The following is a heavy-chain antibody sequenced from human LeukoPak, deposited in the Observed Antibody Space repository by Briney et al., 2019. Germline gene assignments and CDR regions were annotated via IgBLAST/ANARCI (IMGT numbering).Heavy chain of an antibody. CDR2: IYHSGST. D-gene: IGHD2-21*02. Sequence: KASETLSLTCTVSGYSISSGYYWGWIRQPPGKGLEWIGSIYHSGSTYYNPSLKSRVTISVDTSKNQFSLKLSSVTAADTAVYYCARSPWGVTAIFLDSWGQGTLVTVSS. V-gene: IGHV4-38-2*02. CDR1: GYSISSGYY. J-gene: IGHJ4*02. CDR3: ARSPWGVTAIFLDS.